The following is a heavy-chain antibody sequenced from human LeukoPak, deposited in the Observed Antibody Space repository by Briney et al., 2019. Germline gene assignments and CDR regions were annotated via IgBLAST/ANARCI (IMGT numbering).Heavy chain of an antibody. CDR2: VINVVSTT. J-gene: IGHJ4*02. V-gene: IGHV3-74*01. CDR1: GFTFSSYW. D-gene: IGHD6-13*01. CDR3: LAAAGTIG. Sequence: GGSLRLSCVASGFTFSSYWMHWVRQAPGEGLVWVSCVINVVSTTNYADSVKGRFTISRDNTKNTLYLQMNSLRAEDTAVYFCLAAAGTIGWGQGTLVTVSS.